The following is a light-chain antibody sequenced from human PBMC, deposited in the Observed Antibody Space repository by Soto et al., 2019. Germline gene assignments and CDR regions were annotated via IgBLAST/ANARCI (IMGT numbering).Light chain of an antibody. J-gene: IGKJ2*01. CDR3: QQYHNWPPQYT. V-gene: IGKV3-15*01. CDR1: QTISSN. Sequence: EIVMTQSPATLSVSPGERATLSCRASQTISSNLAWYQQKPGQAPRLLIHGASTRAAGVPARFSRSGSGTEFTLTIPSLQSEDFAVYYCQQYHNWPPQYTFGQGTQLQIK. CDR2: GAS.